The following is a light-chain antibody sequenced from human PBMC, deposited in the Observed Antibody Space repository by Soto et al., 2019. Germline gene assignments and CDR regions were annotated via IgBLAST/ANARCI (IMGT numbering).Light chain of an antibody. Sequence: EIVLTQSPATLSVSPGERATLSCRASQSVSTNVVWYQQKPGQAPRLLIYGASSRATGIPARFTGSGSGKEFTLTISSLQSEDFAVYYCQQYSSWPAGAVTFGGGTKVE. CDR3: QQYSSWPAGAVT. CDR2: GAS. J-gene: IGKJ4*01. CDR1: QSVSTN. V-gene: IGKV3-15*01.